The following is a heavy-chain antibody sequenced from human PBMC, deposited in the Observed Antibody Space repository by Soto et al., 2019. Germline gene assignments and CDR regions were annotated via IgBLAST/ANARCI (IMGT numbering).Heavy chain of an antibody. CDR1: GFTFSSHS. Sequence: EVQVVESGGGLVMPGGSLRLSCAASGFTFSSHSMNWVRQAPGKGLEWVSTISSSSTYIYYADSVKGRFTISRDNAKNSLYLQMNSLRAEDTAVYYCAKVTGYYMDHWGQGTLVTVSS. CDR3: AKVTGYYMDH. D-gene: IGHD3-9*01. V-gene: IGHV3-21*04. CDR2: ISSSSTYI. J-gene: IGHJ4*02.